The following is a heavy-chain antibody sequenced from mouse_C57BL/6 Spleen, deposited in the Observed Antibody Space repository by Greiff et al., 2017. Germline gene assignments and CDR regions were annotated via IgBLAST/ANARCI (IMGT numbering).Heavy chain of an antibody. D-gene: IGHD2-5*01. CDR1: GYTFTSYW. Sequence: QVQLQQPGAELVKPGASVKLSCNASGYTFTSYWMQWVKQRPGQGLEWIGEIDPSASYTNYNQKFKGKATLTVDTSSSTAYMQLSSLTSEDSAVYYCARRPVPYYSNYEDAMDYWGQGTSVTVSS. CDR2: IDPSASYT. CDR3: ARRPVPYYSNYEDAMDY. J-gene: IGHJ4*01. V-gene: IGHV1-50*01.